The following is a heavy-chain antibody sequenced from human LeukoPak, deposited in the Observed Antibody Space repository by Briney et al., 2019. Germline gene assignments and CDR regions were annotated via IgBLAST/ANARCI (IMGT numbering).Heavy chain of an antibody. V-gene: IGHV1-2*02. CDR2: INPSRGDT. CDR1: GYTFTNNY. Sequence: ASVKVSCKASGYTFTNNYIHWVRQAPGNGLEWMGWINPSRGDTNYAQKFQGRVTITRDTSISTAFMELTRLTSDDTAVYYCTRDLLGFATTPLSDWGQGTLVTVSS. CDR3: TRDLLGFATTPLSD. D-gene: IGHD4-17*01. J-gene: IGHJ4*02.